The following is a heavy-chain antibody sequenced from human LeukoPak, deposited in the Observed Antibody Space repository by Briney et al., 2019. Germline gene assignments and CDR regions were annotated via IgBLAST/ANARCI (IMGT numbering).Heavy chain of an antibody. CDR3: ARGEKPYDY. D-gene: IGHD1-26*01. CDR1: GYTFTYYV. Sequence: ASVKVSCKTSGYTFTYYVISWVRQAPGQGGEWMGWINAYNGNTNDAQKFQGRVTITTDTSTSTAYMELRSLRSDDTAVYYCARGEKPYDYWGQGTLVSVSS. J-gene: IGHJ4*02. V-gene: IGHV1-18*01. CDR2: INAYNGNT.